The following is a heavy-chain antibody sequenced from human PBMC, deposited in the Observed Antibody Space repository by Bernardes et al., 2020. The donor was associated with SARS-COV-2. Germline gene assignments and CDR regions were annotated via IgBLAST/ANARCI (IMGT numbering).Heavy chain of an antibody. D-gene: IGHD2-8*02. Sequence: GESLKISCKASGYSFTTYYIGWVRQRPGKGLEWMGISYPGDSRAIYSPSFQGQVTLSADKSITTAFLQWSSLKASDTAVYFCARQYCTGSKCYRDFDYWGQGTLVTVSS. V-gene: IGHV5-51*01. CDR3: ARQYCTGSKCYRDFDY. J-gene: IGHJ4*02. CDR2: SYPGDSRA. CDR1: GYSFTTYY.